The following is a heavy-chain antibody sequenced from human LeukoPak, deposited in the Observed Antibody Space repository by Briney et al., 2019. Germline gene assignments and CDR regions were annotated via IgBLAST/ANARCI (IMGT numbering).Heavy chain of an antibody. D-gene: IGHD5-12*01. J-gene: IGHJ4*02. V-gene: IGHV4-4*07. Sequence: KPSETLSLTCTVSGGSISSYYWSWIRQPAGKGLEGIGRFYSGGSADYNPSLKSRVTMSVDTSKDQFSLKLSSVTAADTAVYYCARVYSGYDLPGSLANYYFDYWGQGTLVTVSS. CDR2: FYSGGSA. CDR1: GGSISSYY. CDR3: ARVYSGYDLPGSLANYYFDY.